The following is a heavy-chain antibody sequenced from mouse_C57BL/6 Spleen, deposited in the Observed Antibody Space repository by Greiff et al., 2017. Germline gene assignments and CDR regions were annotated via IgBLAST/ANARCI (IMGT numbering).Heavy chain of an antibody. V-gene: IGHV1-59*01. CDR2: IDPSDSYT. J-gene: IGHJ1*03. CDR1: GYTFTSYW. Sequence: QVQLKQPGAELVRPGTSVKLSCKASGYTFTSYWMHWVKQRPGQGLEWIGVIDPSDSYTNYNQKFKGKATLTVDTSSSTAYMQLSSLTSEDSAVYYGARAITRWYFDVGGTGTTVTVSS. CDR3: ARAITRWYFDV. D-gene: IGHD2-4*01.